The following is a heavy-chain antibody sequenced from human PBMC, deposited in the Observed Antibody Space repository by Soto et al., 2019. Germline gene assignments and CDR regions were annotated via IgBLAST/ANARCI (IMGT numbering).Heavy chain of an antibody. J-gene: IGHJ4*02. CDR2: IYYSGST. CDR3: ARDRHYGRFDY. Sequence: SETLSLTCTVSGGSISSYYWSWIRQPPGKGLEWIGYIYYSGSTNYNPSLKSRVTIAVDTSKNQFSLKLSSVTAADTAVYYCARDRHYGRFDYWGQGTLVTVSS. D-gene: IGHD4-17*01. CDR1: GGSISSYY. V-gene: IGHV4-59*01.